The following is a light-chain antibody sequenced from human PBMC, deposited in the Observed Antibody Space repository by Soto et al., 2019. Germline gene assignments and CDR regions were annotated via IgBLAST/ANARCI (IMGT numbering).Light chain of an antibody. CDR3: AARDDTLNGAV. V-gene: IGLV1-44*01. J-gene: IGLJ3*02. CDR2: SSN. CDR1: GSNVGSNS. Sequence: QSVLTQPPSASGTPGQRVTISCSGSGSNVGSNSVNWYQQLPGTAAKLLIYSSNQRPSGVPDRFSGSKSGTSASLAISGLQSEDEADYYCAARDDTLNGAVFGGGTKLTVL.